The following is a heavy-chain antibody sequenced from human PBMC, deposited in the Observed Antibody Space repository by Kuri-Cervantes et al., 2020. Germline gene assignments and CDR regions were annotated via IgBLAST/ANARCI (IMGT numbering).Heavy chain of an antibody. D-gene: IGHD3-10*01. V-gene: IGHV3-33*03. CDR2: IWYDGSNK. J-gene: IGHJ4*02. Sequence: GESLKISCAASGFTFSSYGMHWVRQAPGKGLEWVAVIWYDGSNKYYADSVKGRFTISRDNAKNSLYLQMNSLRAEDTAVYYCAKRRDGAIDYWGQGTLVTVSS. CDR1: GFTFSSYG. CDR3: AKRRDGAIDY.